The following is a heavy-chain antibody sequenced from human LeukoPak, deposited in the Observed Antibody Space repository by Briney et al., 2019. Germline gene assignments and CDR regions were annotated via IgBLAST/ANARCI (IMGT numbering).Heavy chain of an antibody. J-gene: IGHJ3*02. CDR3: ARDSRGAFDI. D-gene: IGHD5-12*01. V-gene: IGHV3-11*01. CDR2: ISTSGTTI. CDR1: GFTFSDYY. Sequence: GWSLRLSCAASGFTFSDYYMSWIRQAPGKGLEWLSYISTSGTTIFYADSVKGRFTISRDNAKNSLYLQMNSLRAEDTALYYCARDSRGAFDIWGQGTMVTVSS.